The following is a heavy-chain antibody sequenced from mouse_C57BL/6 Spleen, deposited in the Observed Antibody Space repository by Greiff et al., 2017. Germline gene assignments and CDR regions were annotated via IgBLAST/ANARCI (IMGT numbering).Heavy chain of an antibody. CDR2: ISSGGSYT. CDR1: GFTFSSYG. CDR3: AREGLGYAMDY. D-gene: IGHD3-3*01. J-gene: IGHJ4*01. Sequence: EVKLVESGGDLVKPGGSLKLSCAASGFTFSSYGMSWVRQTPDKRLEWVATISSGGSYTYYPDSVKGRFTISRDNAKNTLYLQMSSLKSEDTAMDYCAREGLGYAMDYWGQGTSVTVSS. V-gene: IGHV5-6*01.